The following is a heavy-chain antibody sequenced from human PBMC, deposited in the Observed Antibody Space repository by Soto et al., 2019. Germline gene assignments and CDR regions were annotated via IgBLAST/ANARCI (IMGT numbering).Heavy chain of an antibody. CDR3: ARSGYSYGPNID. CDR1: RGSFSASG. V-gene: IGHV1-69*01. Sequence: QVQLVQSGAEVQKPGSSVKVSCRAARGSFSASGFSWVRQAPGQGLEWVGGFIPIFGTANYAPKFQDRVTMTADESTSTVYMALSSLKSEDTAMYYCARSGYSYGPNIDWGQGTLVNVSS. D-gene: IGHD5-18*01. CDR2: FIPIFGTA. J-gene: IGHJ4*02.